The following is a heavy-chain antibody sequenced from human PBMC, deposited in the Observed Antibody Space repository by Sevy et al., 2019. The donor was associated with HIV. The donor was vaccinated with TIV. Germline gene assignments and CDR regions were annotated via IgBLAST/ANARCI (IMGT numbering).Heavy chain of an antibody. V-gene: IGHV3-7*01. Sequence: GGSLRLSCAASGFTFSSYWMSCVRQAPGKGLEWVANIKQDGSEKYYVDSVKDRFTISRDNAKNSLYLQMNSLRAEDTAVYYCARDNRGIRKLHYYYYGMDVWGQGTTVTVSS. CDR1: GFTFSSYW. D-gene: IGHD5-18*01. CDR3: ARDNRGIRKLHYYYYGMDV. J-gene: IGHJ6*02. CDR2: IKQDGSEK.